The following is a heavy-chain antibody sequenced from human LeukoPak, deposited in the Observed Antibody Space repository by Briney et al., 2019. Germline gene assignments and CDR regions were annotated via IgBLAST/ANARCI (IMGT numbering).Heavy chain of an antibody. Sequence: AASVRVSCKASGGTFSSYAISWVRQASGQGLEWMGGIIPIFGTANYAQKFQGRVTITADESTSTAYMELSSLRSEDTAVYYCARRDSGSYVDYWGQGTLVTVSS. J-gene: IGHJ4*02. D-gene: IGHD1-26*01. CDR1: GGTFSSYA. V-gene: IGHV1-69*13. CDR3: ARRDSGSYVDY. CDR2: IIPIFGTA.